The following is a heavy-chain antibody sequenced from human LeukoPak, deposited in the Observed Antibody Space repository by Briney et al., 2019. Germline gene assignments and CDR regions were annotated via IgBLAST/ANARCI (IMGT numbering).Heavy chain of an antibody. CDR3: ARGGILYGMDV. J-gene: IGHJ6*02. CDR1: GGSISTYY. V-gene: IGHV4-4*07. CDR2: VYTSGST. D-gene: IGHD6-13*01. Sequence: SETLSLTCTVSGGSISTYYWSWIRQPAGKGLEWIGRVYTSGSTNYNPSLKSRLTMSVDTSKNQFSLKLSSVTAADTAVYYCARGGILYGMDVWGQGTTVTVSS.